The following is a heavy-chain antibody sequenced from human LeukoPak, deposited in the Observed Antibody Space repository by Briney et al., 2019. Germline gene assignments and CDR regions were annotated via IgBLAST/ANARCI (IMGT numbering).Heavy chain of an antibody. CDR3: ARSTYCSGGSCYSHFDY. CDR1: GGTFSSYA. J-gene: IGHJ4*02. D-gene: IGHD2-15*01. V-gene: IGHV1-69*13. Sequence: ASVKVSCKASGGTFSSYAISWVRQAPGQGLEWMGGIIPIFGTANYAQKFQGRVTITADESTSTAYMELSSLRSEDTAVYYCARSTYCSGGSCYSHFDYWGQGTLVTVSS. CDR2: IIPIFGTA.